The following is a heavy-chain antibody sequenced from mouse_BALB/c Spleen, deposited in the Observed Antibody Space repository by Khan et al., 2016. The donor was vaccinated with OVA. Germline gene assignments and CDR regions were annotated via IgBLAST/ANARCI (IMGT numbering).Heavy chain of an antibody. V-gene: IGHV2-3*01. CDR3: AKFTPDYYSMDY. Sequence: QVQLKESGPGLVAPSQSLSITCTVSGFSLSSYGVNWVRQPPGKGLEWLGVIWGDGSTNYHSVLISRLIISKDKSKSQVFLKLNSLQTADTATYYCAKFTPDYYSMDYWGQGTSVTVSS. CDR2: IWGDGST. CDR1: GFSLSSYG. J-gene: IGHJ4*01.